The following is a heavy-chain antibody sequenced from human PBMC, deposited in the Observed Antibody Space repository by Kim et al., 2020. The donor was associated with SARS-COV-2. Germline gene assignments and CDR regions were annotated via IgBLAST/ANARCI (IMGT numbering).Heavy chain of an antibody. D-gene: IGHD3-22*01. V-gene: IGHV4-4*07. Sequence: SETLSLTCTVSGGSISSYYWSWIRQPAGKGLEWIGRIYTSGSTNYNPSLKSRVTMSVDTSKNQFSLKLSSVTAADTAVYYCARDRGYYYDSSGYYYYYYGMDVWGQGTTVTVSS. CDR1: GGSISSYY. J-gene: IGHJ6*02. CDR2: IYTSGST. CDR3: ARDRGYYYDSSGYYYYYYGMDV.